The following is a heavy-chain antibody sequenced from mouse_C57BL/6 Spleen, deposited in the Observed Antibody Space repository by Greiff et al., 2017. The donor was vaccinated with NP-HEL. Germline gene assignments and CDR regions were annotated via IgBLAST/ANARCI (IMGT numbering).Heavy chain of an antibody. V-gene: IGHV1-50*01. J-gene: IGHJ2*01. D-gene: IGHD1-1*01. CDR2: IDPSDSYT. Sequence: QVQLQQPGAELVKPGASVKLSCKASGYTFTSYWMQWVKQRPGQGLEWIGEIDPSDSYTNYNQKFKGKATLTVDTSSSTAYMQLSSLTSEDSAVYYCARSKGDYYGSSSYYYFDYWGQGTTLTVSS. CDR1: GYTFTSYW. CDR3: ARSKGDYYGSSSYYYFDY.